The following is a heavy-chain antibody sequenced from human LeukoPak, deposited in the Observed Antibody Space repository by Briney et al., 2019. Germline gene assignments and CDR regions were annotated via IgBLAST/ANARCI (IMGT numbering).Heavy chain of an antibody. CDR1: GFTFSSYW. Sequence: PGGSLRLSCAASGFTFSSYWMSWVRQAPGKGLEWVANIKQDGSEKYYVDSVKGRFTISRDNANNSLYLQMNSLRAEDTAVYYCARDRAVAGYDAFDIWGQGTMVTVSS. J-gene: IGHJ3*02. CDR2: IKQDGSEK. D-gene: IGHD6-19*01. CDR3: ARDRAVAGYDAFDI. V-gene: IGHV3-7*03.